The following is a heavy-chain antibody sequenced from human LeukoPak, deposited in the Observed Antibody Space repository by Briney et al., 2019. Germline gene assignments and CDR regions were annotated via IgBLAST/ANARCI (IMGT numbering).Heavy chain of an antibody. V-gene: IGHV1-18*01. Sequence: ASVKVSCKASGYTFTSHGINWVRQAPGQGLEWLGRISGYNGNTEYAQKFQGRVTMTTDRSTETVYLELRSLRSDDTAVYYCARDRPTMITFGGVIIAAYWGQGTLVSVSS. CDR2: ISGYNGNT. CDR1: GYTFTSHG. D-gene: IGHD3-16*02. CDR3: ARDRPTMITFGGVIIAAY. J-gene: IGHJ4*02.